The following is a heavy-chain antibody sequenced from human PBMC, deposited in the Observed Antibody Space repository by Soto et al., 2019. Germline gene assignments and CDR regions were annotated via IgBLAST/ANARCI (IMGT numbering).Heavy chain of an antibody. V-gene: IGHV3-23*01. CDR1: KFNLSDFA. J-gene: IGHJ6*02. CDR2: ISGSGGST. D-gene: IGHD2-21*02. CDR3: AAAYCGGDCYSGVIDYYYGMDV. Sequence: PGGSLRLSCVGSKFNLSDFAMHWVRQAPGKGLEWVSAISGSGGSTYYADSVKGRFTISRDNSKNTLYLQMNSLRAEDTAVYYCAAAYCGGDCYSGVIDYYYGMDVWGQGTTVTVSS.